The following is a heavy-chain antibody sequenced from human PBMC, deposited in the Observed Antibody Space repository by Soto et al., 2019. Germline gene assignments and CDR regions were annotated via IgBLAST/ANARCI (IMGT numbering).Heavy chain of an antibody. D-gene: IGHD2-2*01. J-gene: IGHJ6*03. CDR1: GGTFSSYT. V-gene: IGHV1-69*04. CDR3: ARESPGPTQLRRLYHYYYMDV. CDR2: IIPILGIA. Sequence: KVSCKASGGTFSSYTISWVRQAPGQGLEWMGRIIPILGIANYAQKFQGRVTITADKSTSTAYMELSSLRSEDTAVYYCARESPGPTQLRRLYHYYYMDVWGKGTTVTVSS.